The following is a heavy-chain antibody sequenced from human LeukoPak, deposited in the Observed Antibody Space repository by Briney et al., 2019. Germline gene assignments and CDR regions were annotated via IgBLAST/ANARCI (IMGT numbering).Heavy chain of an antibody. CDR1: GFSFSSHG. J-gene: IGHJ1*01. Sequence: GGTLRLSCAGSGFSFSSHGMNWVRQAPGNGLEWLSGISPSGDITYYTDSVRGRFTISRDNLKNTLSLQVNSLRAEDTAMYYCAKDDDWGRYKHWGQGTLVTVSS. CDR3: AKDDDWGRYKH. V-gene: IGHV3-23*01. CDR2: ISPSGDIT. D-gene: IGHD3-16*01.